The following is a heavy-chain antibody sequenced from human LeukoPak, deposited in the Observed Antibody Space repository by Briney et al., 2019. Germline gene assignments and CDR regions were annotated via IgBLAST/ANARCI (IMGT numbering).Heavy chain of an antibody. CDR1: GFTFSSYG. D-gene: IGHD3-9*01. CDR3: AKGRKTGRVHRTADY. V-gene: IGHV3-30*18. J-gene: IGHJ4*02. Sequence: PGRSLRLSCAASGFTFSSYGMHWVRQAPGKGLEWVAVISYDGSNKYYADSVKSRFTISRDDSKNTLYLQMNSLRAEDTAVYYCAKGRKTGRVHRTADYWGQGTLVTVSS. CDR2: ISYDGSNK.